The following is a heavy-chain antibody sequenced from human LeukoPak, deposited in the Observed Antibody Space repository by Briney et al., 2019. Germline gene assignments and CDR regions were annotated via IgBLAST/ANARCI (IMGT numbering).Heavy chain of an antibody. Sequence: GGSLRLSCAASDFTFSAYSMNWVRQAPGKGLEWVSYINGRATAIYYADSVKGRFTISRDNAMNSLYLQMNSLRAEDTAVHYCARGTIAAAGNYYYYFMDVWGKGTTVTVSS. CDR2: INGRATAI. CDR3: ARGTIAAAGNYYYYFMDV. J-gene: IGHJ6*03. D-gene: IGHD6-25*01. V-gene: IGHV3-48*01. CDR1: DFTFSAYS.